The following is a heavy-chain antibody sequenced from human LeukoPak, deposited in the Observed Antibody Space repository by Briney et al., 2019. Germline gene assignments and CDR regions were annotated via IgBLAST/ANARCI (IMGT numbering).Heavy chain of an antibody. Sequence: PSQTLSLTCTVSGGSISSGDYYWSWIRQPPGKGLEWIGYIYHSGSTYYNPSLKSRVAISVDTSKNQFSLKLSSVTAADTAVYYCARYCSSTSAKNFDYWGQGTLVTVSS. CDR2: IYHSGST. CDR1: GGSISSGDYY. J-gene: IGHJ4*02. V-gene: IGHV4-30-4*01. D-gene: IGHD2-2*01. CDR3: ARYCSSTSAKNFDY.